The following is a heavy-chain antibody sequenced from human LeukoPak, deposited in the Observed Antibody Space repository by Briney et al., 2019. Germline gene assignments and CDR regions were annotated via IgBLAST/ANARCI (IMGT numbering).Heavy chain of an antibody. D-gene: IGHD3-16*02. V-gene: IGHV4-30-2*01. CDR3: ARVRQVMITFGGVIHP. CDR2: IYHSGST. Sequence: SETLSLTCAVSGGSISSGGYSWSWIRQPPGKGLEWIGYIYHSGSTYYNPSLKSRVTISVNRSKNQFSLKLSSVTAADTAVYYCARVRQVMITFGGVIHPWGQGTLVTVSS. J-gene: IGHJ5*02. CDR1: GGSISSGGYS.